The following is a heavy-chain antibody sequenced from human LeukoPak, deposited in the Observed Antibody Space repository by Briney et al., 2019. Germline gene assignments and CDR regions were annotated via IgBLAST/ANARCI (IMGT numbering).Heavy chain of an antibody. CDR2: IRGDTGDT. D-gene: IGHD6-13*01. V-gene: IGHV1-2*02. CDR3: ARVRGNSCDY. CDR1: GYTLSDYY. Sequence: ASVTVSCKTSGYTLSDYYMHWVRQAPGQGPEWMGWIRGDTGDTDSPQKFQGRVAMTRDTSTNTAYMELSRLRYDDTAMYFCARVRGNSCDYWGQGTLVTVSS. J-gene: IGHJ4*02.